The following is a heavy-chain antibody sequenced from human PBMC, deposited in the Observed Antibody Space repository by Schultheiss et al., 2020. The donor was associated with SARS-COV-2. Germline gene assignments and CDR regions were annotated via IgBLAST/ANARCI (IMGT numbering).Heavy chain of an antibody. Sequence: GSLRLSCVASGFTFRNAWMSWIRQPPGKGLEWIGYIYYSGSTYYNPSLKSRVTISVDTSKNQFSLKLSSVTAADTAVYYCARGPSVAVAGHDYWGQGTLVTVSS. CDR2: IYYSGST. D-gene: IGHD6-19*01. J-gene: IGHJ4*02. V-gene: IGHV4-59*08. CDR3: ARGPSVAVAGHDY. CDR1: GFTFRNAW.